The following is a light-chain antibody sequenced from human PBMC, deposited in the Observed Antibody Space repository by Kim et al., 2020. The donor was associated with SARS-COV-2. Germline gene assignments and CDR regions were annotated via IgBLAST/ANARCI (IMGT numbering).Light chain of an antibody. CDR3: NSRDSSGNIWV. J-gene: IGLJ3*02. CDR2: GKN. V-gene: IGLV3-19*01. CDR1: SLRSYY. Sequence: SSELTQDPAVSVALGQTVRITCQGDSLRSYYASWYQQKPGQAPVLVISGKNNRPSGIPDRFSGSSSGNTASLTITGAQAEDVADYYCNSRDSSGNIWVFGGGTQLTVL.